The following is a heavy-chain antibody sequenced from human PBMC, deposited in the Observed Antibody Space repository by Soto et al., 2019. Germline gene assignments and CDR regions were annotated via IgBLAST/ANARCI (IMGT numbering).Heavy chain of an antibody. CDR1: GFTFSNAW. CDR2: IKSKTDGGTT. Sequence: EVQLVESGGGLVKPGGSLRLSCAASGFTFSNAWMNWVRQAPGKGLEWVGRIKSKTDGGTTDYAAPVKGRFTISRDDSKNTLYLQMNSLKTEDTAVYYCTTGRTCSGGSCYHRYYYYYYYGMDVWGQGTTVTVSS. CDR3: TTGRTCSGGSCYHRYYYYYYYGMDV. D-gene: IGHD2-15*01. J-gene: IGHJ6*02. V-gene: IGHV3-15*07.